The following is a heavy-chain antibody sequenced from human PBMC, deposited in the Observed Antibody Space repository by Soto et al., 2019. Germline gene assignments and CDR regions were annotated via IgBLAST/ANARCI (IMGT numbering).Heavy chain of an antibody. CDR1: GFTFSYYT. CDR3: ADPVPAPTHYDFYDMDV. Sequence: EVQLLESGGGLVQPGGSLRLSCVASGFTFSYYTMSWVRQAPGKGLEWVSGISNSGDTIYYADSVKGRFTISRDNFKITPYVQMQSLRADDTAVYYRADPVPAPTHYDFYDMDVWDQGTTVTGSS. CDR2: ISNSGDTI. J-gene: IGHJ6*02. D-gene: IGHD2-2*01. V-gene: IGHV3-23*01.